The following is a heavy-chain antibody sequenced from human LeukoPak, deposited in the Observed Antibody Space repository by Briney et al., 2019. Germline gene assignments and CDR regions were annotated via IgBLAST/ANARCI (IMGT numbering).Heavy chain of an antibody. CDR1: GFTFSSYW. CDR3: AREPAAGPDFMFDS. Sequence: GGSLRLSCVASGFTFSSYWMSWVRQAPGKGLDWVAVISFDGTVKSYGDSVKGRFTISRDNSKNAVYLQMNSLRVEDTAVYFCAREPAAGPDFMFDSWGRGTLVTVSS. V-gene: IGHV3-30*03. J-gene: IGHJ4*02. D-gene: IGHD6-13*01. CDR2: ISFDGTVK.